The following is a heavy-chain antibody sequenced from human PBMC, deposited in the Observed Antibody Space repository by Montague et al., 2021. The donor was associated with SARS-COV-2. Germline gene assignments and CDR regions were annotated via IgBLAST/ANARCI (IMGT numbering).Heavy chain of an antibody. V-gene: IGHV4-34*01. CDR3: ARGRGLYYDSSDGLYYMDV. Sequence: STNYNPSLKGRVTISVDRSKNQFSLRLRSVTAADTTVCYCARGRGLYYDSSDGLYYMDVWGEGNTVTV. CDR2: ST. D-gene: IGHD3-22*01. J-gene: IGHJ6*02.